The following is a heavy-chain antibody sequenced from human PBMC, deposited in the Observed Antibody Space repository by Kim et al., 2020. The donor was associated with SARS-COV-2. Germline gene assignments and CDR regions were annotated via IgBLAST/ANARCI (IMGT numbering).Heavy chain of an antibody. J-gene: IGHJ3*02. Sequence: SETLSLTCTVSGGSISSGGYYWSWIRQHPGKGLEWIGYIYYSGSTYYNPSLKSRVTISVDTSKNQFSLKLSSVTAADTAVYYCARRPMILVVIGAFDIWGQGTMVTVSS. CDR1: GGSISSGGYY. D-gene: IGHD3-22*01. CDR3: ARRPMILVVIGAFDI. CDR2: IYYSGST. V-gene: IGHV4-31*03.